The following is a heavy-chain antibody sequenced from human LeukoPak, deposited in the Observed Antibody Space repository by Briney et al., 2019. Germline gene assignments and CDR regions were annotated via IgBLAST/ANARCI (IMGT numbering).Heavy chain of an antibody. CDR2: INPNSGGT. Sequence: ASVKVSCKASGYTFTGYYMHWVRQAPGQGLEWMGWINPNSGGTNYAQKFQGRVTMTRDTSISTAYMELSRLRSDDTAVYYCARDHPAGVCLGKIKQKDVFDLGGQGTMATVST. J-gene: IGHJ3*01. CDR1: GYTFTGYY. CDR3: ARDHPAGVCLGKIKQKDVFDL. V-gene: IGHV1-2*02. D-gene: IGHD3-10*02.